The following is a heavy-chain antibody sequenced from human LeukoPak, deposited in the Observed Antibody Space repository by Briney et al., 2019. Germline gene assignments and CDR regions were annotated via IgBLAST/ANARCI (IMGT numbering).Heavy chain of an antibody. Sequence: SETLSLTCTVSGGSINYYYWSWIRQPPGKGLEWIGYIYYSGTTNYNPSLKSRVTISVETSKNEFSLNLSSVTAADTALYYCARKGGTFDSWGQGILVTVSS. CDR1: GGSINYYY. CDR3: ARKGGTFDS. D-gene: IGHD2-15*01. J-gene: IGHJ4*02. V-gene: IGHV4-59*08. CDR2: IYYSGTT.